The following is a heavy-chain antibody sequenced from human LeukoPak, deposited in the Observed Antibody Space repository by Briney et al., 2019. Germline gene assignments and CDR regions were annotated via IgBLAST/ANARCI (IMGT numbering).Heavy chain of an antibody. V-gene: IGHV4-39*07. J-gene: IGHJ4*02. D-gene: IGHD3-10*01. Sequence: SETLSLTCTVSGGSISSSSYYWGWIRQPPGKGLEWIGSIYYSGSTYYNPSLKSRVTISVDTSKNQFSLKLSSVTAADTAVYYWAGGGGYYYGSGTSFRYWGQGTLVTVSS. CDR1: GGSISSSSYY. CDR2: IYYSGST. CDR3: AGGGGYYYGSGTSFRY.